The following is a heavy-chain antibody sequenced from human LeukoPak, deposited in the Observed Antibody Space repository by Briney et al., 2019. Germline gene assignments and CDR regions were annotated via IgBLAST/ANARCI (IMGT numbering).Heavy chain of an antibody. V-gene: IGHV4-4*07. D-gene: IGHD3-10*01. J-gene: IGHJ6*02. CDR3: ARSSGSYRYYYYGMDV. CDR1: GGSISSYY. CDR2: IYTSGST. Sequence: PSETLSLTCTVSGGSISSYYWSWIRQPAGKGLEWIGRIYTSGSTNYNPSLKSRVTISVDTSKNQFSLKLSSVTAADTAVYYCARSSGSYRYYYYGMDVWGQGTTVTVSS.